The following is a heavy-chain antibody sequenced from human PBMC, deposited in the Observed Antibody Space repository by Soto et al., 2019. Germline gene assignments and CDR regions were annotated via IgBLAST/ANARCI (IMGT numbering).Heavy chain of an antibody. Sequence: VHLVESGGGLVQPGGSLRLSCPASGLNFGTTWMNWAGQRPGEGLVWVSRITSDGKSKAYAESVKGRFAISRDNAKNTLYLQMNGLTAEDTAVYYCARESGDWPLNWFDPWGLGTLVTVSS. CDR1: GLNFGTTW. CDR3: ARESGDWPLNWFDP. D-gene: IGHD2-21*02. CDR2: ITSDGKSK. V-gene: IGHV3-74*01. J-gene: IGHJ5*02.